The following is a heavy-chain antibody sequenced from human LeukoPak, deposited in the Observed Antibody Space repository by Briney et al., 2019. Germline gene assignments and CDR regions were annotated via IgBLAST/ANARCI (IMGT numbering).Heavy chain of an antibody. V-gene: IGHV1-69*06. Sequence: GASVKVSCKASGGTFSSYAISWVRQAPGQGLEWMGGIIPIFGTANYAQKFQGRVTITADKSTSTAYMELSSLRSEDTAVYYCARAGLEVTPSSDAFDIWGQGTMVTVSS. CDR1: GGTFSSYA. CDR2: IIPIFGTA. CDR3: ARAGLEVTPSSDAFDI. J-gene: IGHJ3*02. D-gene: IGHD3-3*01.